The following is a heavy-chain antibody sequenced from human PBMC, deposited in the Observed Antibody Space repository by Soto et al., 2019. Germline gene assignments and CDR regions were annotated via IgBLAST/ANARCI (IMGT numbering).Heavy chain of an antibody. CDR2: ISFSDGGT. CDR3: VKDDMILGRRYFDL. Sequence: EEQLLESGGGLIQPGGSLRLACAASGFTFSSYAMTWVRQAPGKGLEWVSSISFSDGGTYYADSVKGRLTISRDNSKNTLFLQMNSLTVEDTAVYYCVKDDMILGRRYFDLWCRGTLVTVSS. V-gene: IGHV3-23*01. D-gene: IGHD3-16*01. CDR1: GFTFSSYA. J-gene: IGHJ2*01.